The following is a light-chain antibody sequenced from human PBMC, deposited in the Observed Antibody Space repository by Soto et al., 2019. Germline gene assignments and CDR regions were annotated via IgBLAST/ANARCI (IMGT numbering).Light chain of an antibody. Sequence: QSALTQPASVSGSPGQSITISCTGTSSDVGSYNYVSWYQQHPDKAPKLMIYDVSYRPSGVSNRFSGSKSGNTASLTISGLQAEDEADYYCSSYTSSTSYVFGTVTQLTVL. CDR2: DVS. CDR3: SSYTSSTSYV. CDR1: SSDVGSYNY. V-gene: IGLV2-14*03. J-gene: IGLJ1*01.